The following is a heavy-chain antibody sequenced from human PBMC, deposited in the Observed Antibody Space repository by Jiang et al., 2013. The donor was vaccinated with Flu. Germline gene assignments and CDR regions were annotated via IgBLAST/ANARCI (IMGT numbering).Heavy chain of an antibody. D-gene: IGHD3-22*01. CDR3: ARTYYDSTSYYDY. CDR2: INPSGGTT. CDR1: YTFTNYY. V-gene: IGHV1-46*01. J-gene: IGHJ4*02. Sequence: YTFTNYYMHWVRQAPGQGLEWMGIINPSGGTTSYAQKFQGRVTMTRDTSTSTVYMELSSLRSEDTALYYCARTYYDSTSYYDYWGQGTLVTVSS.